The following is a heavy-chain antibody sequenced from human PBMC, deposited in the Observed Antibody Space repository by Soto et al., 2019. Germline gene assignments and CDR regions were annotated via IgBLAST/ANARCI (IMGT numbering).Heavy chain of an antibody. CDR1: GFTFSNAW. J-gene: IGHJ1*01. V-gene: IGHV3-15*01. CDR2: IKSKIDGGTK. CDR3: TTLVEGVLQWIFDAYFQQ. D-gene: IGHD3-3*01. Sequence: GGSLRLSCEASGFTFSNAWMSWVRQAPGKGLEWVGRIKSKIDGGTKDYGAPVKGRFMISRDDSKNTVYLQMNSLKTEDTAVYYCTTLVEGVLQWIFDAYFQQWGQGTLVTVSS.